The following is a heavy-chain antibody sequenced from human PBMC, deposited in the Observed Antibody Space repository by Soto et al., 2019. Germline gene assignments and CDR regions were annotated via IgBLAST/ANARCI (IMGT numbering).Heavy chain of an antibody. D-gene: IGHD6-13*01. CDR1: GFTFSSYG. CDR2: ISYDGSNK. CDR3: ATAPPKYTSSCYGMDV. J-gene: IGHJ6*02. V-gene: IGHV3-30*03. Sequence: GGSLRLSYAASGFTFSSYGMHWVRQAPGKGLEWVAVISYDGSNKYYADSVKGRFTISRDNSKNTLYLQMNSLRAEDTAVYYCATAPPKYTSSCYGMDVWGQGTTVTVYS.